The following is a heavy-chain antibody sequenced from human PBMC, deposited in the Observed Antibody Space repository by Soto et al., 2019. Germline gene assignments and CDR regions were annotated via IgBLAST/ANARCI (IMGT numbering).Heavy chain of an antibody. CDR1: GGTFRSYA. CDR3: ARNAAVLVGVTPRWFDP. J-gene: IGHJ5*02. D-gene: IGHD2-15*01. CDR2: IIPIFGTA. Sequence: QVQLVQSGAEVKKPGSSVKVSCKSSGGTFRSYAFSWVRQAPGQGLEWMGVIIPIFGTANYAQKFQGRVTMTPDESTSTAYLTQSSLSFEDTAVYYCARNAAVLVGVTPRWFDPSGQGTLVTVSS. V-gene: IGHV1-69*01.